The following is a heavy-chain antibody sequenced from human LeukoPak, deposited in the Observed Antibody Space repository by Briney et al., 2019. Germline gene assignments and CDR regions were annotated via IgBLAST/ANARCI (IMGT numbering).Heavy chain of an antibody. CDR3: AKTDYGDYGAFNI. V-gene: IGHV4-38-2*01. D-gene: IGHD4-17*01. CDR1: DYSISSGYS. CDR2: FYLSGTT. Sequence: PSETLSLTCAVRDYSISSGYSWGWVRQPPGKGLEWIANFYLSGTTYYNPSLKSRVTISLGTPNNHFSLKLSSVTASDTAVYWCAKTDYGDYGAFNIWGQGTMVTVSS. J-gene: IGHJ3*02.